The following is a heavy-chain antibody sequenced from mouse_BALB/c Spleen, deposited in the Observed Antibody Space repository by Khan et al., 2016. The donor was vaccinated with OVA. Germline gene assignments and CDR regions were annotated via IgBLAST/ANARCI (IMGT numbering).Heavy chain of an antibody. Sequence: EVQLVESGPSLVKPSQTLSLTCSVTGDSITSGYWNWIRKFPGNKLEYMGYISSSDSTFYNPSLKSRISITRDTSKNQYYLQLNSVTTEDTATYYCARLNYRYDGYFDYWGQGTTLTVSS. D-gene: IGHD2-14*01. V-gene: IGHV3-8*02. CDR3: ARLNYRYDGYFDY. CDR1: GDSITSGY. CDR2: ISSSDST. J-gene: IGHJ2*01.